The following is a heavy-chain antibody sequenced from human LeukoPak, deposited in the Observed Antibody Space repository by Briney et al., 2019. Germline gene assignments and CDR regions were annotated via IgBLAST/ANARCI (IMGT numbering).Heavy chain of an antibody. Sequence: ASVKVSCKTSGYTFTSYAMNWVRQAPGQGLEWMGGIIPIFGTANYAQKFQGRVTITTDESTSTAYMELSSLRSEDTAVYYCARVGGSPSTFFDYWGQGTLVTVSS. CDR2: IIPIFGTA. CDR3: ARVGGSPSTFFDY. V-gene: IGHV1-69*05. CDR1: GYTFTSYA. D-gene: IGHD2-15*01. J-gene: IGHJ4*02.